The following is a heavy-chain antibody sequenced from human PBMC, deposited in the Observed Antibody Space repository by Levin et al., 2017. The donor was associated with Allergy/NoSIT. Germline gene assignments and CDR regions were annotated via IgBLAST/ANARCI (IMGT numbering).Heavy chain of an antibody. CDR3: AKVLRYSYDPDY. Sequence: GESLKISCKASGYTFTGYYMHWVRQAPGQGLEWMGWINPNSGGTNYAQKFQGRVTMTRDTSISTAYMELSRLRSDDTAVYYCAKVLRYSYDPDYWGQGTLVTVSS. J-gene: IGHJ4*02. D-gene: IGHD3-9*01. CDR2: INPNSGGT. CDR1: GYTFTGYY. V-gene: IGHV1-2*02.